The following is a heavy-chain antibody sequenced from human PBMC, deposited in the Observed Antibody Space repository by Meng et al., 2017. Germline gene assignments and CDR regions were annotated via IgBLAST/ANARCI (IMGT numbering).Heavy chain of an antibody. CDR3: ARDSSSGWYHNY. D-gene: IGHD6-19*01. J-gene: IGHJ4*02. CDR1: GFSVHTRY. Sequence: EGQLWALVGGLIPSGGALGLSSTGSGFSVHTRYMGGVRQAPGKGLEWVSVIYSGGSTYYADSVKGRFSISRDNSKNTLYLQMNSLRAEDTAVYFCARDSSSGWYHNYWGQGTLVTVSS. V-gene: IGHV3-53*01. CDR2: IYSGGST.